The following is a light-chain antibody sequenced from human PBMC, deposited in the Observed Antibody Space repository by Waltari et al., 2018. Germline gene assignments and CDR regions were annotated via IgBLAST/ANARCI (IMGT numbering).Light chain of an antibody. CDR2: DTS. J-gene: IGKJ4*01. CDR1: QSVSYY. CDR3: QQRRNWPLT. V-gene: IGKV3-11*01. Sequence: EIVLTQSPATLSLSPGERATLSCRASQSVSYYLAWYQQRPGQAPRLLIYDTSHRATGIPDRFSGSVSETDFTLTISSLEPEDFAVYYCQQRRNWPLTFGGGTKVEIK.